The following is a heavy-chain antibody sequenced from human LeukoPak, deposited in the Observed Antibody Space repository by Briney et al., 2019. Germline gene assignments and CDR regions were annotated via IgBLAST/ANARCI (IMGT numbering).Heavy chain of an antibody. Sequence: SVKVSCKASGGTFSSYAISWVRQAPGQGPEWMGRIIPIFGTANYAQKFQGRVTITTDESTSTAYMELSSLRSEDTAVYYCAIHSSSWDYYFDYWGQGTLVTVSS. CDR2: IIPIFGTA. CDR1: GGTFSSYA. D-gene: IGHD6-13*01. J-gene: IGHJ4*02. V-gene: IGHV1-69*05. CDR3: AIHSSSWDYYFDY.